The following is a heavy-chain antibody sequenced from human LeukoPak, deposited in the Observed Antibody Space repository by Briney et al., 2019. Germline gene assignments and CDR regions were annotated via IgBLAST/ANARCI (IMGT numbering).Heavy chain of an antibody. CDR1: GYTFTGYY. CDR2: INPNSGGT. D-gene: IGHD1-26*01. Sequence: GASVKVSCKTSGYTFTGYYMHWVRQAPGQGLEWMGWINPNSGGTNYAQKFQSRVTMTRDTSISTAYMELSRLRSDDTAVYYCAMISREWELPEIEDWGQGTLVTVSS. V-gene: IGHV1-2*02. J-gene: IGHJ4*02. CDR3: AMISREWELPEIED.